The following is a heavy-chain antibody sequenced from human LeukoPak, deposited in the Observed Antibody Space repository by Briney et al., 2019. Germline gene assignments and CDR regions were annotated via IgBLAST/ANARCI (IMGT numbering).Heavy chain of an antibody. D-gene: IGHD1-26*01. Sequence: GGSLRLSCAASGFTFSSYSMNWVRQAPGKGLEWVSSISSSSSYIYYADSVKGRFTISRDNAKNSLYLQMNSLRAEDTAVYYCAKDLGGSYYGYFDYWGQGTLVTVSS. CDR2: ISSSSSYI. CDR1: GFTFSSYS. J-gene: IGHJ4*02. CDR3: AKDLGGSYYGYFDY. V-gene: IGHV3-21*01.